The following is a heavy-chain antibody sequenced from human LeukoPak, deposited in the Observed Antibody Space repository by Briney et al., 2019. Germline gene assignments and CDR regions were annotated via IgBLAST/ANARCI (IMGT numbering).Heavy chain of an antibody. J-gene: IGHJ6*04. CDR3: AREAKESSGMDV. CDR2: IKQDESEQ. V-gene: IGHV3-7*03. Sequence: GGSLRLSCAASGFTFSNYWMSWVRQAPGKGLEWVANIKQDESEQHYVDSVKGRFTISRDNAKKSLYLQMNSLRAEDTAVYYCAREAKESSGMDVWGKGTTVTVSS. CDR1: GFTFSNYW.